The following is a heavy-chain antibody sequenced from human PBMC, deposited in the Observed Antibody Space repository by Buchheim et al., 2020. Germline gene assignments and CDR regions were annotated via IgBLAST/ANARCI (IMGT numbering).Heavy chain of an antibody. Sequence: QVRLVQSGAEVKKPGASVKVSCKASGYSFTSFDINWVRQATGQGLEWMGGINTATGDTAYAQKLQGRVTLTRDTSITTADLELGALTSADTAVYYCARGRGFYFPFYWGQGTL. D-gene: IGHD2/OR15-2a*01. CDR1: GYSFTSFD. CDR2: INTATGDT. CDR3: ARGRGFYFPFY. V-gene: IGHV1-8*01. J-gene: IGHJ4*02.